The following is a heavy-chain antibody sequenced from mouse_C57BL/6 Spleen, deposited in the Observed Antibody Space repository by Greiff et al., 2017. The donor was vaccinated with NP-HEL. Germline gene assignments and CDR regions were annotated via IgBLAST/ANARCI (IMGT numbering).Heavy chain of an antibody. CDR3: TRDRGHQTAMDY. CDR1: GFTFSSYA. V-gene: IGHV5-9-1*02. CDR2: ISSGGDYI. J-gene: IGHJ4*01. D-gene: IGHD3-1*01. Sequence: DVKLQESGEGLVKPGGSLKLSCAASGFTFSSYAMSWVRQTPEKRLEWVAYISSGGDYIYYADTVKGRFTISRDNARNTLYLQMSSLKSEDTAMYYCTRDRGHQTAMDYWGQGTSVTVSS.